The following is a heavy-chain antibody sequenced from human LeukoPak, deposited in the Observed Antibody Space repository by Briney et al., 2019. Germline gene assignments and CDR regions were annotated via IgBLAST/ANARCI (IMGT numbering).Heavy chain of an antibody. J-gene: IGHJ3*02. Sequence: ASVKVSCKASGYTFTSYYMHWVRQAPGQGLERMGIINPSGGSTSYAQKFQGRVTMTRDTSTSTVYMELSSLRSEDTAVYYCARGVPYCSSTSCYSGFGAFDIWGQGTMVTVSS. V-gene: IGHV1-46*01. CDR3: ARGVPYCSSTSCYSGFGAFDI. CDR1: GYTFTSYY. D-gene: IGHD2-2*01. CDR2: INPSGGST.